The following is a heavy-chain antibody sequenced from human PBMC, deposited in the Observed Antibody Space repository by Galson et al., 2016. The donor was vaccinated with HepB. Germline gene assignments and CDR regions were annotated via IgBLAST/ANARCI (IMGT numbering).Heavy chain of an antibody. J-gene: IGHJ4*02. V-gene: IGHV3-7*01. Sequence: SLRLSCAASGFYFSDYSMNWVRQAPGKGLEWLVNIKQDGTQKDYVDSVKGRFTISRDNAKNSLYLQINSLRVEDTAVYYCAREGKGGFDIWGQGTLVTVSS. D-gene: IGHD2-15*01. CDR1: GFYFSDYS. CDR2: IKQDGTQK. CDR3: AREGKGGFDI.